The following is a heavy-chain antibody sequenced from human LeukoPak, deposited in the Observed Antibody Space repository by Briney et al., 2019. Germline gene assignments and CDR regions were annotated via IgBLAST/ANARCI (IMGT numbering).Heavy chain of an antibody. V-gene: IGHV4-59*08. CDR3: ARVNWAAGAFNHFDF. CDR2: IYHSGNT. Sequence: PSESLSLTCTVSGGSISSYYWSWIRQPPGKGLEWIGYIYHSGNTNYNPSLKSRVTMSIDTSKNQFSLKLTSVTAADTAFYYCARVNWAAGAFNHFDFWGQGTLVTVSS. CDR1: GGSISSYY. J-gene: IGHJ4*02. D-gene: IGHD6-19*01.